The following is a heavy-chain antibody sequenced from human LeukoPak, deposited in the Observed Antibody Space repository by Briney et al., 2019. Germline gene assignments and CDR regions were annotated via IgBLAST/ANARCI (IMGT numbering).Heavy chain of an antibody. CDR2: IIPIFGTA. V-gene: IGHV1-69*13. Sequence: GASVKVSCKASGGTFSSYAISWVRQAPGQGLEWMGGIIPIFGTANYAQKFQGRVTITADESTSTAYMQLSSLRSEDTAVYYCARDSSGSHYNWFDPWGQGTLVTVSS. CDR3: ARDSSGSHYNWFDP. J-gene: IGHJ5*02. CDR1: GGTFSSYA. D-gene: IGHD3-22*01.